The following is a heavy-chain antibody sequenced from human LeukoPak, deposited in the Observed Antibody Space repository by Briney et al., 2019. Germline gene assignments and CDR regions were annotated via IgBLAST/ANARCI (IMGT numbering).Heavy chain of an antibody. V-gene: IGHV1-46*01. CDR1: GYTFTSYY. D-gene: IGHD3-22*01. CDR3: ARGGDYYDSSGYHYAATH. J-gene: IGHJ4*02. Sequence: ASVKVSCKASGYTFTSYYIHWVRQAPGQGLEWMGIFNPGGGGTSYAQKFQGRVTMTMDTSTSTVYMGLSSLRSEDTAVYYCARGGDYYDSSGYHYAATHWGQGTLVTVSS. CDR2: FNPGGGGT.